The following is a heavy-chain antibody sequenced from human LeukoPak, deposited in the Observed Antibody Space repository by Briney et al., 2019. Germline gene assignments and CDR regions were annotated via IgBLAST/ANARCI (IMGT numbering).Heavy chain of an antibody. J-gene: IGHJ4*02. Sequence: PSETLSLTCTVSGGSISSYYWSWIRQPPGKGLEWIGYIYYSGSTNYNPSLKSRVTLSVDTSKNQFSLKLSSVTAADTAVYYCAGDYDSSGFDYWGQGTLVTVSS. D-gene: IGHD3-22*01. CDR3: AGDYDSSGFDY. V-gene: IGHV4-59*01. CDR1: GGSISSYY. CDR2: IYYSGST.